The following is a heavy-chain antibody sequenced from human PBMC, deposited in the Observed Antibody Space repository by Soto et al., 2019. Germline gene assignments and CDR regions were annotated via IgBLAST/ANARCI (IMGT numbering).Heavy chain of an antibody. CDR1: GYTFTSYG. V-gene: IGHV1-18*01. Sequence: ASVKVSCKASGYTFTSYGISWVRQAPGQGLEWMGWISAYNGNTNYAQKLQGRVTMTTDTSTSTAYMELRSLRADDTAVCYCARCEVGRGSGWSMFDPWGQGTLVTVSS. CDR3: ARCEVGRGSGWSMFDP. D-gene: IGHD6-19*01. CDR2: ISAYNGNT. J-gene: IGHJ5*02.